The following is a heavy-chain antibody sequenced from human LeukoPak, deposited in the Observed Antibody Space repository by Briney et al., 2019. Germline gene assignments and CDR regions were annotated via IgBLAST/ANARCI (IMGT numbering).Heavy chain of an antibody. V-gene: IGHV4-61*02. J-gene: IGHJ4*02. Sequence: PSETLSLTCTVSGGSISSGSAYWSWIRQPAGKGLECIGRIYTSGSTNYNPSLKSRVTMSVDTSKNQFSLKLTSVTAADTAVYYCARVSHSGSYPGIFDYWGQGTLVTVSS. D-gene: IGHD1-26*01. CDR1: GGSISSGSAY. CDR3: ARVSHSGSYPGIFDY. CDR2: IYTSGST.